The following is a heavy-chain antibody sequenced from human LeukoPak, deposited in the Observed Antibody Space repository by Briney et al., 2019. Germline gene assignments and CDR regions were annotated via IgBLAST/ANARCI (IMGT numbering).Heavy chain of an antibody. J-gene: IGHJ5*02. D-gene: IGHD3-22*01. CDR3: ARPYYYDSRIDP. V-gene: IGHV4-30-4*01. CDR1: GGSISSGDYY. CDR2: MYYSGST. Sequence: SETLSLTCTVSGGSISSGDYYWSRIRQPPGKGLEWIAYMYYSGSTYYNPSLKSRVTMSADTSKNQLSLKLSPVTAADTAVYYCARPYYYDSRIDPWGQGILVTVSS.